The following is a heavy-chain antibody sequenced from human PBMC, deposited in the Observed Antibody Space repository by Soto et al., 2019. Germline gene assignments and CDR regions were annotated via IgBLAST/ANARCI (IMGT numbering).Heavy chain of an antibody. CDR2: MNPNSGNT. D-gene: IGHD3-22*01. J-gene: IGHJ6*02. Sequence: ASVKVSCKASGYTFTSYDINWVRQATXQGLEWMGWMNPNSGNTGYAQKFQGRVTMTRDTSISTAYMELNSLRAEDTAVYYCARSYYDSSASYASYGMDVWGQGTTVTVSS. CDR3: ARSYYDSSASYASYGMDV. CDR1: GYTFTSYD. V-gene: IGHV1-8*01.